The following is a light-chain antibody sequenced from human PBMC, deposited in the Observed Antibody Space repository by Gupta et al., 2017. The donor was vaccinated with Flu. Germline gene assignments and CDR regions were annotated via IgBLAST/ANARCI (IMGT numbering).Light chain of an antibody. V-gene: IGKV2-30*01. CDR2: QVS. CDR3: MQGANGYWV. CDR1: QGLVYSDGNTY. J-gene: IGKJ1*01. Sequence: DVVMTQSPLSLPVTLGQPASISCRSSQGLVYSDGNTYLHGFQQRPGQSPRRLIEQVSYRESGGPERCCGSGSGTKVTLKISRVEAEDVWMYFCMQGANGYWVFGQGTKVEIK.